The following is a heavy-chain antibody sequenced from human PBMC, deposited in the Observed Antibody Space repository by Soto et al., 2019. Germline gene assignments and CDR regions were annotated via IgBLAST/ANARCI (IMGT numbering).Heavy chain of an antibody. CDR1: GGSISSSSYY. Sequence: SETLSLTCTVSGGSISSSSYYWGWIRQPPGKGLEWIGSIYYSGSTYYNPSLKSRVTISVDTSKNQFSLKLSSVTAADTAVYYCARYGSLFDYWGQGTLVTVSS. V-gene: IGHV4-39*01. J-gene: IGHJ4*02. CDR2: IYYSGST. CDR3: ARYGSLFDY. D-gene: IGHD4-17*01.